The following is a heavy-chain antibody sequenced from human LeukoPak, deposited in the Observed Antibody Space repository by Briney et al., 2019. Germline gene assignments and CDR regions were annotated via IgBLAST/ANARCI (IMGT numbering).Heavy chain of an antibody. D-gene: IGHD3-10*01. J-gene: IGHJ4*02. CDR3: VKANSGTSYYFDY. CDR1: GFTFSSYA. Sequence: GGSLRLSCAASGFTFSSYAMTWVRQAPGKGLEWVSAVSGHGGKTYYAESVKGRFTISRDNSNNILFLQMNSLRAEDTALYYCVKANSGTSYYFDYWGQGTLVTVSS. CDR2: VSGHGGKT. V-gene: IGHV3-23*01.